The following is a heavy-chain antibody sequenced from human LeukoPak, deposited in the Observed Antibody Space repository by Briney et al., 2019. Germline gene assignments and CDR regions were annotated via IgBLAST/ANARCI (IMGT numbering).Heavy chain of an antibody. J-gene: IGHJ4*02. CDR3: ARATQWLVTDFDY. CDR1: GYTFTSYG. D-gene: IGHD6-19*01. V-gene: IGHV1-18*01. CDR2: ISAYNGNT. Sequence: EASVKVSCKASGYTFTSYGISWVRQAPGQGLEWMGWISAYNGNTNYAQKFQGRVTMTRDTSISTAYMELSRLRSDDTAVYYCARATQWLVTDFDYWGQGTLVTVSS.